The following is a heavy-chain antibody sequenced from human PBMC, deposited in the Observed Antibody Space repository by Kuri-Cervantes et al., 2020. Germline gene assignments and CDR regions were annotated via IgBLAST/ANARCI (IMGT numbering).Heavy chain of an antibody. CDR3: ARAYDYGDYVGAFDI. V-gene: IGHV1-18*01. CDR2: ISAYNGNT. D-gene: IGHD4-17*01. Sequence: ASVKVSCKASGYTFFSYGISWVRQAPGQGLEWMGWISAYNGNTNYAQKLQGRVTMTTDTSTSTVYMELRSLRSDDTAVYYCARAYDYGDYVGAFDIWGQGTMVTVSS. CDR1: GYTFFSYG. J-gene: IGHJ3*02.